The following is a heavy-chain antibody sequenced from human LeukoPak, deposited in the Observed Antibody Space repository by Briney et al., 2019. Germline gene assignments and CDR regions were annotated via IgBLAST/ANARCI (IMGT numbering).Heavy chain of an antibody. D-gene: IGHD3-16*02. CDR1: GYTFTAFP. Sequence: ASVKVSCKASGYTFTAFPIHWVRQAPGQGLEWMGRIHPNSGDTNYVQRFQGRVTMTRDTSISTAYMELSRLRSDDTAVYYCARDQYDYVWGSYRYTPNDAFDIWGQGTMVAVSS. CDR2: IHPNSGDT. CDR3: ARDQYDYVWGSYRYTPNDAFDI. V-gene: IGHV1-2*06. J-gene: IGHJ3*02.